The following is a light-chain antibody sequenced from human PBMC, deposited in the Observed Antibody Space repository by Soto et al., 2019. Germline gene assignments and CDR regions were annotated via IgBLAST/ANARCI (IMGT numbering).Light chain of an antibody. J-gene: IGKJ1*01. Sequence: DIQMTQSPSTLSASVEDRVTITCRASQSISSWLAWYQQKPGKAPKLLIYKASSLESGVPSRFSGSGSGTEFTLTISSLQPDDFATYNCQQYNIYWTFGKGTKV. CDR2: KAS. CDR3: QQYNIYWT. V-gene: IGKV1-5*03. CDR1: QSISSW.